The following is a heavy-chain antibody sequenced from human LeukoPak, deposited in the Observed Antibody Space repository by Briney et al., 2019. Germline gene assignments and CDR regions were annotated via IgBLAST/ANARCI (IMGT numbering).Heavy chain of an antibody. D-gene: IGHD4-17*01. V-gene: IGHV3-23*01. J-gene: IGHJ6*03. CDR1: GFPLSNYA. CDR3: ARDLSYGDYYYYMDV. Sequence: GGSLRLSCVASGFPLSNYAMSWVRQVPGKGLEWVSATSSSDDGTYYADSVRGRFTISRDNAKNSLYLQMNSLRAEDTAVYYCARDLSYGDYYYYMDVWGKGTTVTVSS. CDR2: TSSSDDGT.